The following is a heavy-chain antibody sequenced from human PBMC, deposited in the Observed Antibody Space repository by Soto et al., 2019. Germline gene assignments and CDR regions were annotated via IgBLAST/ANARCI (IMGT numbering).Heavy chain of an antibody. J-gene: IGHJ5*02. V-gene: IGHV1-2*02. D-gene: IGHD3-3*01. CDR1: GYTFTAYY. CDR2: INPDTGAT. Sequence: ASVKVSCKASGYTFTAYYIHWVRQAPGQGPEWMAWINPDTGATYSAPKFQGRVTVTSDTSINTSSMELSSLRSDDTAVYYCARVKYGTLRPPTYRFDPWGQGTLVTVSS. CDR3: ARVKYGTLRPPTYRFDP.